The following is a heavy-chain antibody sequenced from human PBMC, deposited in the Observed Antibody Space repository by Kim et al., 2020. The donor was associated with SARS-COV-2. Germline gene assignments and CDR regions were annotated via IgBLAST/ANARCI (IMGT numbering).Heavy chain of an antibody. CDR3: AKDLCILTGYSDAFDI. D-gene: IGHD3-9*01. Sequence: GGSLRLSCAASGFNFGDYTMNWVRQAPGKGLEWVSLISWNGSCTNYADSVEGRFTISRDNNKNSLYLQMNSLRTEDTALYYCAKDLCILTGYSDAFDIWGGGRM. V-gene: IGHV3-43*01. J-gene: IGHJ3*02. CDR2: ISWNGSCT. CDR1: GFNFGDYT.